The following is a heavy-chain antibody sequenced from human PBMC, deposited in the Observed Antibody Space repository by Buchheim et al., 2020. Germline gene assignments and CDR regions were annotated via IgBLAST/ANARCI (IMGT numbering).Heavy chain of an antibody. CDR2: IYSGGST. J-gene: IGHJ4*02. V-gene: IGHV3-66*01. Sequence: EVQLVESGGGLVQPGGSLRLSCAASGFTVSSNYMSWVRQAPGKGLEWVSVIYSGGSTYYADSVKGRFTISRDNSKNTLYLQMNSLGAEDTAVDYCARGFYDYVWGSYLHIDYWGQGTL. CDR3: ARGFYDYVWGSYLHIDY. CDR1: GFTVSSNY. D-gene: IGHD3-16*02.